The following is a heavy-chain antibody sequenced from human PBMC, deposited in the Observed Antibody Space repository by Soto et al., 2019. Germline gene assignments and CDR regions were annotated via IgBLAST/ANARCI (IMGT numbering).Heavy chain of an antibody. V-gene: IGHV1-3*01. J-gene: IGHJ6*02. Sequence: QVQLVQSGAEVKKPGARVKISCKASGYTFTSYAMHWVRQAAGQRLEWMGWINAGNGNTKYSQKFQGRVTITRDTSASTAYMELSSLRSEDTAVYYCASSYGDYIYYYYGMDVWGQGTTVTVSS. CDR3: ASSYGDYIYYYYGMDV. CDR2: INAGNGNT. D-gene: IGHD4-17*01. CDR1: GYTFTSYA.